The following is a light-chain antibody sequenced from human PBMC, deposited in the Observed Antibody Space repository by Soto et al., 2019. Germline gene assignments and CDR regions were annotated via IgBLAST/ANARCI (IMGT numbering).Light chain of an antibody. V-gene: IGLV2-23*02. CDR3: CSYAGSSTSWV. J-gene: IGLJ3*02. CDR1: SSDLGSYNL. CDR2: EVN. Sequence: QSALTHPASVSGYPGQSLTISCTGTSSDLGSYNLVSWYQQHPGKAPKLMIYEVNKRPSGVSNRFSASKSGNTASLTISGLQAEDEADYYCCSYAGSSTSWVFGGGTKLTVL.